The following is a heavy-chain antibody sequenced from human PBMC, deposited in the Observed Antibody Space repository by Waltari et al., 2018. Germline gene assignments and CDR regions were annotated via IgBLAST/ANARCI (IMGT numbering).Heavy chain of an antibody. CDR2: IKQDGSEK. CDR3: ARVVRNWFDP. CDR1: GFPFSSLW. J-gene: IGHJ5*02. V-gene: IGHV3-7*01. D-gene: IGHD6-13*01. Sequence: EVQLVESGGGLVQPGGSLRLSCAASGFPFSSLWMSWVRQAPGKGLEWVANIKQDGSEKYYVDSVKGRFTISRDNAKNSLYLQMNSLRAEDTAVYYCARVVRNWFDPWGQGTLVTVSS.